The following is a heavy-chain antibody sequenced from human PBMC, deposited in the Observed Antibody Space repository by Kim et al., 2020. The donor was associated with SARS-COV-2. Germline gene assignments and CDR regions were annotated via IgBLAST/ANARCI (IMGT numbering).Heavy chain of an antibody. Sequence: GGSLRLSCAASGFTFSSYAMSWVRQAPGKGLEWVSAISGSGGSTYYADSVKGRFTISRDNSKNTLYLQMNSLRAEDTAVYYCAKDRYSSSLVLEFDYWGQGTLVTVSS. CDR1: GFTFSSYA. V-gene: IGHV3-23*01. D-gene: IGHD6-13*01. J-gene: IGHJ4*02. CDR3: AKDRYSSSLVLEFDY. CDR2: ISGSGGST.